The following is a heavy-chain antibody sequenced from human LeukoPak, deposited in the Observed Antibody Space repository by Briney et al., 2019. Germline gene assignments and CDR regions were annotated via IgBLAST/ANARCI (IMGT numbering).Heavy chain of an antibody. V-gene: IGHV1-24*01. J-gene: IGHJ5*02. CDR1: GYTLTELS. CDR2: FDPEDGET. CDR3: ATDLLHSSLFDP. Sequence: ASVKVSCKVSGYTLTELSMHWVRQAPGKGLEWMGGFDPEDGETIYAQKFQGRVTMTEDTSTDTAYMELSSLRSEDTAVYYCATDLLHSSLFDPWGQGTLVTVSS. D-gene: IGHD1-26*01.